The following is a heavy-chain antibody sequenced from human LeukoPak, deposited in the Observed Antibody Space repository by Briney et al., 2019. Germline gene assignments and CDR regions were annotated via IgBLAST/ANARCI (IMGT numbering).Heavy chain of an antibody. J-gene: IGHJ4*02. CDR3: ASRIFGVVTPY. CDR2: IKEDGSEK. D-gene: IGHD3-3*01. Sequence: GGSLRLSCAASGFTFSNYWMTWVRQAPGKGLEWVANIKEDGSEKYYVDSVKGRFTISRDNAKNSLSLQMNSLRAEDTAVYYCASRIFGVVTPYWGQGTLVTVSS. CDR1: GFTFSNYW. V-gene: IGHV3-7*01.